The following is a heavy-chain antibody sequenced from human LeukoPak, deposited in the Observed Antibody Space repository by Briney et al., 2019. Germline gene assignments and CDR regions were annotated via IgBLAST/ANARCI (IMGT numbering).Heavy chain of an antibody. Sequence: SESVSLTCAVYGGCFSGYYWSWLRQPPGKGLEWIGEINHSGSTNYNPSLKSRVTISVDTSKNQFSLKLSSVTAADTAVYYCARVPYYYDSSGSDKPFYFDYWGQGTLVTVSS. CDR3: ARVPYYYDSSGSDKPFYFDY. CDR1: GGCFSGYY. V-gene: IGHV4-34*01. J-gene: IGHJ4*02. D-gene: IGHD3-22*01. CDR2: INHSGST.